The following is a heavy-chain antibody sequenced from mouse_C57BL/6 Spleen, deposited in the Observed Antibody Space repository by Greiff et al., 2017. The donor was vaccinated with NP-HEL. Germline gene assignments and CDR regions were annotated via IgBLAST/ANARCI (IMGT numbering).Heavy chain of an antibody. J-gene: IGHJ4*01. Sequence: QVQLQQPGAELVRPGSSVKLSCKASGYTFTSYWMHWVKQRPIQGLEWIGNIDPSDSETHYNQKFKDKATLTVDKSSSTAYMQLSSLTSEDSAVYYCARLWDYDGYYYAMDYWGQGTSVTVSS. CDR1: GYTFTSYW. D-gene: IGHD2-4*01. CDR2: IDPSDSET. CDR3: ARLWDYDGYYYAMDY. V-gene: IGHV1-52*01.